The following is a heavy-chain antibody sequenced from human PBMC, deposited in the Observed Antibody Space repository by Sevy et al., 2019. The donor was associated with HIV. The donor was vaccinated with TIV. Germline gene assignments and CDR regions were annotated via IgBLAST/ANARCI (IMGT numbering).Heavy chain of an antibody. Sequence: GGSLRLSCAASGFTFSSYAMSWVRQAPGKGLEWVSAISGSGGNTYYADSVKGRFTISRDNSKNTLYLQMNSLRAEDTAVYYCAKSPPRCSGGTCSFDYWGQGTLVTVSS. J-gene: IGHJ4*02. V-gene: IGHV3-23*01. CDR3: AKSPPRCSGGTCSFDY. CDR1: GFTFSSYA. D-gene: IGHD2-15*01. CDR2: ISGSGGNT.